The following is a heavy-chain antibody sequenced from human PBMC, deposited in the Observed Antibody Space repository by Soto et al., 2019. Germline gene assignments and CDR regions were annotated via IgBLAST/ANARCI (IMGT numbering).Heavy chain of an antibody. CDR3: AIEMDPSPAHYYYNAMDV. J-gene: IGHJ6*02. CDR2: IYFSGTK. V-gene: IGHV4-61*01. Sequence: QVQLQESGPGLVKPSETLSLTCSVSGGSVSSGSNYWSWIRQPPGKGLEWIGYIYFSGTKNSNPSLHSRATMSLHASRNQFSLKLTSVPSADTAVYSCAIEMDPSPAHYYYNAMDVWGQGATVTVSS. CDR1: GGSVSSGSNY. D-gene: IGHD2-2*03.